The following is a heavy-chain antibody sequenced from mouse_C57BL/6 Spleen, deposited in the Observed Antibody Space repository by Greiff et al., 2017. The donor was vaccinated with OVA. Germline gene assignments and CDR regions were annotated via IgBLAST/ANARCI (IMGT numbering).Heavy chain of an antibody. Sequence: VKLQQPGAELVRPGSSVKLSCKASGYTFTSYWMHWVKQRPIQGLEWIGNIDPSDSETHYNQKFKDKATLTVDKSSSTAYMQLSSLTSEDSAVYYCARDSNYAYAMDYWGQGTSVTVSS. D-gene: IGHD2-5*01. CDR2: IDPSDSET. J-gene: IGHJ4*01. CDR1: GYTFTSYW. V-gene: IGHV1-52*01. CDR3: ARDSNYAYAMDY.